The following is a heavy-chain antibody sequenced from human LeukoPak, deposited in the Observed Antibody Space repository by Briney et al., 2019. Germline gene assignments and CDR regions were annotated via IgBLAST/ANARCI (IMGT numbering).Heavy chain of an antibody. CDR1: GGSISTDY. V-gene: IGHV4-59*01. Sequence: SSETLSLTCTVSGGSISTDYWSWIRQPPGKGLDWIGYVSFGGGTNYNPSLKSRVITSADTSKNQFSLNLTSVTAADTAVYYCVRASVESGGAFDIWGQGTMVTVSS. CDR3: VRASVESGGAFDI. D-gene: IGHD2-15*01. J-gene: IGHJ3*02. CDR2: VSFGGGT.